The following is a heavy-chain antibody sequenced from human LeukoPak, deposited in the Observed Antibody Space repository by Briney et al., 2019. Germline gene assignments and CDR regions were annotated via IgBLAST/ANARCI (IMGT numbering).Heavy chain of an antibody. CDR2: VYYTGAS. J-gene: IGHJ4*02. CDR1: GYSISSGYY. Sequence: SETLSLTCTVSGYSISSGYYWGWIRQPPGKGLEWIGSVYYTGASYYNPSLKSRVTISIDTSEKHFSLKLTSVTAADTAVYYCARGAPPQNWGQGTLVTVSS. CDR3: ARGAPPQN. V-gene: IGHV4-38-2*02.